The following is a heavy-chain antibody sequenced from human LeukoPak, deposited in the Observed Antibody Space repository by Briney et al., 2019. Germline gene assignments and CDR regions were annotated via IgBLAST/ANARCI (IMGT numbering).Heavy chain of an antibody. V-gene: IGHV4-39*01. CDR3: ARVFSVSYFFDY. CDR2: IYYSGST. J-gene: IGHJ4*02. D-gene: IGHD1-26*01. CDR1: GGSISGYY. Sequence: PSETLSLTCTVSGGSISGYYWGWIRQPPGKGLEWIGSIYYSGSTHYNPSLKSRVTISVDTSKNQFSLKLSSVTAADTAVYYCARVFSVSYFFDYWGQGTLVTVSS.